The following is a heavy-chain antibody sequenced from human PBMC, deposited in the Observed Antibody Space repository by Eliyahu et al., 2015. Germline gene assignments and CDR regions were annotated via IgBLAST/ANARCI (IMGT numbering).Heavy chain of an antibody. V-gene: IGHV3-9*01. CDR1: GFTFDXXA. J-gene: IGHJ4*02. CDR2: ISWNSGSI. Sequence: EVQLVESGGGLVQPGRSLRLSCAAXGFTFDXXAMPWVRQAPGKGLEWVSGISWNSGSIGYADSVKGRFTISRDNAKNSLYLQMNSLRAEDTALYYCAKGYYDILTGPLNFDYWGQGTLVTVSS. CDR3: AKGYYDILTGPLNFDY. D-gene: IGHD3-9*01.